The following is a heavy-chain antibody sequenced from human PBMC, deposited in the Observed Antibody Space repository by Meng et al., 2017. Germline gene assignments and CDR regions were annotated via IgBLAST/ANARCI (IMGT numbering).Heavy chain of an antibody. Sequence: QVQLQQWGAGLLKPSETLSPTCAVYGGSFSGYYWSWIRQPPGKGLEWIGEINHNGSTNYNPSLKSRVTISVDTSKNQFSLKLSSVTAADTAVYYCARTEDNWFDPWGQGTLVTVSS. D-gene: IGHD1-14*01. CDR1: GGSFSGYY. CDR3: ARTEDNWFDP. CDR2: INHNGST. J-gene: IGHJ5*02. V-gene: IGHV4-34*01.